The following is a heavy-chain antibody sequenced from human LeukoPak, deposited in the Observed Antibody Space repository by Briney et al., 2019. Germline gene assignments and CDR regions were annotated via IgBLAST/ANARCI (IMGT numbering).Heavy chain of an antibody. J-gene: IGHJ4*02. V-gene: IGHV1-69*04. CDR1: GGTFSSYA. D-gene: IGHD3-16*01. CDR2: IIPILGIA. CDR3: ARNSWGWSEASNFDY. Sequence: ASVKVSCKASGGTFSSYAISWVRQAPGQGLEWMGRIIPILGIANYAQKFQGRVTITADKSTSTAYMELSSLRSEDTAVYFCARNSWGWSEASNFDYWGQGTLVTVSS.